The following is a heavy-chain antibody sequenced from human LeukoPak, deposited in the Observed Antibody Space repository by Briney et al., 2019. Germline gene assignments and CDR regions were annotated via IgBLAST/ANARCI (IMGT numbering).Heavy chain of an antibody. D-gene: IGHD5-18*01. CDR2: INYSGST. V-gene: IGHV4-59*01. CDR3: ARAPGAMVFDY. Sequence: SETLSLTCTVSGGSISSYYWSWIRQPPGKGLEWIGYINYSGSTNYNPSLKSRVTISVDTSTNQFSLKLSSVNAADTAVYYCARAPGAMVFDYWGQGTLVTVSS. CDR1: GGSISSYY. J-gene: IGHJ4*02.